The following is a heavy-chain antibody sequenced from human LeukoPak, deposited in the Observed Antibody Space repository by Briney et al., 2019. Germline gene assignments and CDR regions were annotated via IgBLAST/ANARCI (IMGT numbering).Heavy chain of an antibody. V-gene: IGHV5-51*01. CDR1: GYNFPIYW. Sequence: GESLKISCKGSGYNFPIYWIAWVRQMPGKGLEWMGIIYADDSDTRYSPPFQSQVTMSVDKSITTAYLQWSSLKASDTAIYYCARLFYGQQLRGDALGFWGQGTMVTVSS. CDR2: IYADDSDT. CDR3: ARLFYGQQLRGDALGF. J-gene: IGHJ3*01. D-gene: IGHD2/OR15-2a*01.